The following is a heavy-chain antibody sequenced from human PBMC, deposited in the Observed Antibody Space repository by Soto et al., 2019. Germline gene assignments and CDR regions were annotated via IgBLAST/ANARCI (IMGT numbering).Heavy chain of an antibody. V-gene: IGHV1-2*04. CDR3: ARDAERSQYGSGSYYNFPPLVHDSYYMYV. Sequence: ASVKVACKASGYTFTGYYMHWVRQAPGQGLEWMGWINPNSGGTNYAQKFQGWVTMTRDTSISTAYMELTRLRSDDTAVYYCARDAERSQYGSGSYYNFPPLVHDSYYMYVWGKGTTVPVS. D-gene: IGHD3-10*01. CDR1: GYTFTGYY. CDR2: INPNSGGT. J-gene: IGHJ6*03.